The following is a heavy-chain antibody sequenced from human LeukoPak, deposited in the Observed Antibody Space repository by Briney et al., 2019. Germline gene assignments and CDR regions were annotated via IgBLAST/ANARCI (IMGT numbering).Heavy chain of an antibody. V-gene: IGHV3-30*18. Sequence: GGSLRLSCAASGFTFSRHWMHWVRQAPGKGLEWVAVILHDGSNQYYADSVKGRFTISRDNSKNTLFLQMNSLRAEDTAVYYCAKDPRYCSSTSCYVGVRYFDYWGQGTLVTVSS. J-gene: IGHJ4*02. D-gene: IGHD2-2*01. CDR1: GFTFSRHW. CDR3: AKDPRYCSSTSCYVGVRYFDY. CDR2: ILHDGSNQ.